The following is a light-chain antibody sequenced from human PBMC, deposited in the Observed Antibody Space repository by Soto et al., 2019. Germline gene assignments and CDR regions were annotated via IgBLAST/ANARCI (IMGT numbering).Light chain of an antibody. CDR2: GAS. J-gene: IGKJ1*01. Sequence: EIVLTQSPGTLSLSPGERATLSCRASPSVSGSNLAWYQQKPGQAPRLLIYGASSRATGIPDRFSGSGSGTDFTLTISRLEPEDFAVYYCQQYGSSPPWTFGQGTKVDIK. V-gene: IGKV3-20*01. CDR1: PSVSGSN. CDR3: QQYGSSPPWT.